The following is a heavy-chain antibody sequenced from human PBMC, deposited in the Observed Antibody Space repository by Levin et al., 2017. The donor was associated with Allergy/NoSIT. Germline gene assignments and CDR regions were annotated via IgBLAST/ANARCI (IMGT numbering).Heavy chain of an antibody. Sequence: GGSLRLSCAASGFTFSNAWMSWVRQAPGKGLEWVGRIKSKTDGGTTDYAAPVKGRFTISRDDSKNTLYLQMNSLKTEDTAVYYCTTVKRSGSYRGMDVWGQGTTVTVSS. CDR1: GFTFSNAW. D-gene: IGHD3-10*01. CDR2: IKSKTDGGTT. V-gene: IGHV3-15*01. CDR3: TTVKRSGSYRGMDV. J-gene: IGHJ6*02.